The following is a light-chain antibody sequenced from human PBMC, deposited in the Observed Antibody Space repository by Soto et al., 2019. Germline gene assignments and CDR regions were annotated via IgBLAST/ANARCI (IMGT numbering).Light chain of an antibody. Sequence: QSALTQPASVSGSPGQSITISCIGTSSDVGGNKYVSWYQQNPGKAPKLMICDVSNRPSGVSNRFSGSNSGNTASLTISGLQAEDEADYYCSAFTGSTYVFGTGTKVTVL. V-gene: IGLV2-14*01. CDR3: SAFTGSTYV. J-gene: IGLJ1*01. CDR2: DVS. CDR1: SSDVGGNKY.